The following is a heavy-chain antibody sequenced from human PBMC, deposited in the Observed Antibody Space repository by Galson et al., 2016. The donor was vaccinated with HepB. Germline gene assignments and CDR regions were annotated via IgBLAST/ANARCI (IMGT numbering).Heavy chain of an antibody. V-gene: IGHV4-38-2*02. D-gene: IGHD1-26*01. CDR3: ARDGGDAATTSDF. CDR1: GGSVSGYY. Sequence: SETLSLTCTVSGGSVSGYYWSWIRQSPGKGLEWIGSIHHSGSIYCNPSLKSRVTISVDTSKNQFSLKVTSVTAADTAVYHCARDGGDAATTSDFWGPGNLVTVSS. J-gene: IGHJ4*02. CDR2: IHHSGSI.